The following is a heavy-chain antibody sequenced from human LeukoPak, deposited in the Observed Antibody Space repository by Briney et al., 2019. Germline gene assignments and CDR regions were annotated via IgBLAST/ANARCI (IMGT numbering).Heavy chain of an antibody. J-gene: IGHJ4*02. CDR3: ARVAMTTVTTDFDY. D-gene: IGHD4-17*01. CDR2: ISAYNGNT. V-gene: IGHV1-18*01. CDR1: GYTXTSYG. Sequence: ASVKVSCKASGYTXTSYGISWVRQAPGQGLEWMGWISAYNGNTNYAQKLQGRVTMTTDTSTSTAYMELRSLRSDDTAVYYCARVAMTTVTTDFDYWGQGTLVTVSS.